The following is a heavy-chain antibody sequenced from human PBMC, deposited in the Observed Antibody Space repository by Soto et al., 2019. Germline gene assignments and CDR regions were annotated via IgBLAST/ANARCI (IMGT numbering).Heavy chain of an antibody. D-gene: IGHD6-13*01. CDR3: TTGPAAAGTDY. V-gene: IGHV3-15*01. CDR2: IKSKTDGGTT. J-gene: IGHJ4*02. CDR1: GFTFSNAW. Sequence: GGSLRLSCAASGFTFSNAWMSWVRQAPGKGLEWVGRIKSKTDGGTTDYAAPVKGRFTISRDDAKNTLYLQMNSLKTEDTAVYYCTTGPAAAGTDYWGQGTLVTVSS.